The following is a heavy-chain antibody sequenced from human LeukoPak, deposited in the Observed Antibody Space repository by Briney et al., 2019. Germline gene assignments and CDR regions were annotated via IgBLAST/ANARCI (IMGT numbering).Heavy chain of an antibody. J-gene: IGHJ6*03. V-gene: IGHV3-30*02. D-gene: IGHD1-26*01. CDR2: IWYDEITK. CDR3: AKAEWELGYYYMDV. CDR1: GFTFRSYG. Sequence: PGGSLRLSCVASGFTFRSYGIHWVRQAPGKGLEWLAFIWYDEITKDYADSVKGRFTISRDNSKNTLYVQMNSLRADDTAVYYCAKAEWELGYYYMDVWGKGTTVTVSS.